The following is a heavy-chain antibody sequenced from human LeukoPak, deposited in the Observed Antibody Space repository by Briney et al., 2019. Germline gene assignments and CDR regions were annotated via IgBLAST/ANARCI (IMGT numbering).Heavy chain of an antibody. V-gene: IGHV1-8*02. CDR2: MNPNSGNT. CDR1: GYTFTSYD. Sequence: ASVKVSCKASGYTFTSYDINWVRQATGQGLEWMGWMNPNSGNTGYAQKFQGRVTMTRNTSISTAYMELSSLRSEDTAVYYCARMDSSGYHPHYWGQGTLVTVSS. CDR3: ARMDSSGYHPHY. J-gene: IGHJ4*02. D-gene: IGHD3-22*01.